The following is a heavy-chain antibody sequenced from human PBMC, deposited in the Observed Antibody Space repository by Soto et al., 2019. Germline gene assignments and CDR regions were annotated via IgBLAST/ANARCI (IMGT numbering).Heavy chain of an antibody. Sequence: SETLSLPCTVSGGSISSGGYYWSWIRQHPGKGLEWIGYIYYSGSSYYNPSLKSRVTISVDTSKNPFSLKLSSVTAADTSVYYCASGGYSSPWFDRWGQRTLVTVSS. CDR2: IYYSGSS. J-gene: IGHJ5*02. CDR3: ASGGYSSPWFDR. V-gene: IGHV4-31*03. D-gene: IGHD6-13*01. CDR1: GGSISSGGYY.